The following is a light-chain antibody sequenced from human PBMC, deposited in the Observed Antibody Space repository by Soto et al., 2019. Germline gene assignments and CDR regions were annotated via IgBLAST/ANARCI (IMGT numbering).Light chain of an antibody. CDR1: SSNIGSNY. Sequence: QSVLPQPPSASGTPGQRVTLSCSGSSSNIGSNYVYWYQQLPGTAPRLVMYRNNQRQAGVPARFSGSKSGTSASLAISGLRSEDESDYYCAAWDDRLSGVVFGGGTKVTVL. CDR2: RNN. CDR3: AAWDDRLSGVV. V-gene: IGLV1-47*01. J-gene: IGLJ2*01.